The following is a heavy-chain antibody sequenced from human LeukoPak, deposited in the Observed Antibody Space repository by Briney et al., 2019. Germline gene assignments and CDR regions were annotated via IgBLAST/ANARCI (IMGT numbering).Heavy chain of an antibody. D-gene: IGHD5-12*01. Sequence: SETLSLTCTVSGGSISSYYWSWIRQPPGKGLEWIGYIYYSGSTNYNPSLKSRVTISVDTSKNQFSLKLSSVTAADTAVYYCARQRIGYDWYFDYWGQGTLVTVSS. CDR3: ARQRIGYDWYFDY. CDR1: GGSISSYY. V-gene: IGHV4-59*08. CDR2: IYYSGST. J-gene: IGHJ4*02.